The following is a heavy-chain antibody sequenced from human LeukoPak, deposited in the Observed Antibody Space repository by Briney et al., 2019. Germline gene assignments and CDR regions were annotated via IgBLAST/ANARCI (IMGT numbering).Heavy chain of an antibody. CDR3: ARDRASGMDY. CDR2: IFFTGRT. D-gene: IGHD3-10*01. CDR1: GGSVNSGAYY. Sequence: SESLSLTCTVSGGSVNSGAYYWSWIRQFPGKGLEWIGQIFFTGRTDYNPSLKSRLAISIDTSRDQFSLELSSVSAADTATYYCARDRASGMDYWGQGILVTVSS. V-gene: IGHV4-31*03. J-gene: IGHJ4*02.